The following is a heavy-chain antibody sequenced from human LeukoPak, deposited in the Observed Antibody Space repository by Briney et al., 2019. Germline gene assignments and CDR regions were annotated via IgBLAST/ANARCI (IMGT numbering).Heavy chain of an antibody. Sequence: GGSLRLSCAASGFTFRTYGMNWVRQAPGKGLEWISYINSDSDTVYYSNSVKGRFTISRDNAKKPLYLQMNSLRAEDTAMYYCARETRGESDYWGHGTLVTVSS. D-gene: IGHD3-10*01. CDR3: ARETRGESDY. V-gene: IGHV3-48*04. CDR2: INSDSDTV. J-gene: IGHJ4*01. CDR1: GFTFRTYG.